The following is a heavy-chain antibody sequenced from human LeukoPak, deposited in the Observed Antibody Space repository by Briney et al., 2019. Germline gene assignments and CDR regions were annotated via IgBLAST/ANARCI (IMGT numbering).Heavy chain of an antibody. J-gene: IGHJ4*02. CDR3: ARRPGMAVAGAFDY. CDR2: ISGSGDST. CDR1: GFTFSNYA. V-gene: IGHV3-23*01. D-gene: IGHD6-19*01. Sequence: GGSLRLSCAASGFTFSNYAMRWVRQAPGKGLEWVSGISGSGDSTYYADSVKGRFTISRDNSKNTLYLQMNSRRAEDTAVYYCARRPGMAVAGAFDYWGQETLVTVSS.